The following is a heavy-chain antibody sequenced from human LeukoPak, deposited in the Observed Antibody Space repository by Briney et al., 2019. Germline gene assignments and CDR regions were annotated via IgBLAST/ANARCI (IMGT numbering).Heavy chain of an antibody. V-gene: IGHV3-23*01. CDR1: GFTFSSYW. D-gene: IGHD3-10*01. Sequence: PGGSLRLSCAASGFTFSSYWMSWVRQAPGKGLEWVSAISGSGGSTYYADSVKGRFTISRDNSKNTLYLQMNSLRAEDTAVYYCAKGGVRGPYYFDYWGQGTLVTVSS. J-gene: IGHJ4*02. CDR3: AKGGVRGPYYFDY. CDR2: ISGSGGST.